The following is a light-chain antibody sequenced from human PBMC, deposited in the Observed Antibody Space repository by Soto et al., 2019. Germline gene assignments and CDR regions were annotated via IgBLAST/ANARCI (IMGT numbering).Light chain of an antibody. CDR3: AAWDDGLRAVV. V-gene: IGLV1-44*01. J-gene: IGLJ2*01. CDR2: TDN. Sequence: QSVLTQPPSMSGTPGQRVTISCSGTTSNVGSNTVNWYQQLPGAAPKLLIYTDNQRPSRVPDRFSGSKSGTSASLAISGLLSEDEADYYCAAWDDGLRAVVFGGGTQRTVL. CDR1: TSNVGSNT.